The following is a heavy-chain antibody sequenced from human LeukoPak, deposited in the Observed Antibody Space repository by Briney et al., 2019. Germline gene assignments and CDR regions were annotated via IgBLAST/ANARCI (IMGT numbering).Heavy chain of an antibody. CDR1: GGSISSSNSW. CDR2: FFYSGNT. V-gene: IGHV4-39*01. CDR3: ARHPPRRIGEFGNWFDP. Sequence: AETLSLTCTVFGGSISSSNSWWGWIRQPPGKGLEWFGSFFYSGNTYYSPSLKSRVTISVDTSKNQFSLKVRSVTAADTAVYYCARHPPRRIGEFGNWFDPWGQGTLVTVSS. J-gene: IGHJ5*02. D-gene: IGHD3-10*01.